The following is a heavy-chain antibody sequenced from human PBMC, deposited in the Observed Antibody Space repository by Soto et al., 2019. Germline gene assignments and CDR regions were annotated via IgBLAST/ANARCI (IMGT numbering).Heavy chain of an antibody. J-gene: IGHJ4*02. CDR2: ISSSGSTI. D-gene: IGHD3-9*01. V-gene: IGHV3-48*03. CDR3: ARALGAGYANY. Sequence: GGSLRLSCAASGFTFSSYEMNWVRQAPGKGLEWVSYISSSGSTIYYADSVKGRFTISRDNAKNSLYLQMNSLRAEDTAVYYCARALGAGYANYWGQGTLVTVSS. CDR1: GFTFSSYE.